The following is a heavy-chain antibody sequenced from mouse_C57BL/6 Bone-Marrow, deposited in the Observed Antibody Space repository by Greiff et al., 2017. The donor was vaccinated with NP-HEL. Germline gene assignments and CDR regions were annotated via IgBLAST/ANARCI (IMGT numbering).Heavy chain of an antibody. CDR1: GYTFTCYW. V-gene: IGHV1-64*01. Sequence: VQLQQPGAELVKPGASVKLSCKASGYTFTCYWMHWVKQRPGQGLEWIGMIHPNSGSTNYNEKFKSKATLTVDKSSSTAYMQLSSLTSEDSAVYYCARFDGYYGYFDYWGQGTTLTVSS. D-gene: IGHD2-3*01. J-gene: IGHJ2*01. CDR2: IHPNSGST. CDR3: ARFDGYYGYFDY.